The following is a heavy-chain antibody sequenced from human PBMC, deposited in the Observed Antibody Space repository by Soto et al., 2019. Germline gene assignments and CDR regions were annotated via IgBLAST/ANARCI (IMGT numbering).Heavy chain of an antibody. CDR2: ISAYNGNT. D-gene: IGHD3-22*01. CDR3: AGDEVGYYYESRGDY. V-gene: IGHV1-18*01. CDR1: GYTFTSYG. Sequence: QVQLVQSGAEVKKPGASVKVSCKASGYTFTSYGISWVRQAPGQGLEWMGWISAYNGNTNYAQKLQGRVTMTTDTSPSTAYMELRSLRADDTAVYYCAGDEVGYYYESRGDYWGQGTLVTVSS. J-gene: IGHJ4*02.